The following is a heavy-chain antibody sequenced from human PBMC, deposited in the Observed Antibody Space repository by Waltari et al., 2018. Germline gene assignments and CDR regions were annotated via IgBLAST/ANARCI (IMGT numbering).Heavy chain of an antibody. CDR3: ARDNVPIVVVPAAMILSY. CDR2: KTYDGNKK. V-gene: IGHV3-30*04. CDR1: GFTFSSYA. J-gene: IGHJ4*02. Sequence: QVQLVESGGGVVQPGRSLRLSCAASGFTFSSYAMHWVRQAPGKGRKGVGGVEVKTYDGNKKYYADSVKGRFTISRDNSKNTLYLQMNSLRAEDTAVYYCARDNVPIVVVPAAMILSYWGQGTLVTVSS. D-gene: IGHD2-2*01.